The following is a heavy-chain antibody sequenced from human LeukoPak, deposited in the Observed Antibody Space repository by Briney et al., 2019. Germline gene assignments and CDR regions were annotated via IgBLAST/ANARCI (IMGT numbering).Heavy chain of an antibody. Sequence: GASVKVSCKASGGTFSSYAISWVRQAPGQGLEWMGGIIPIFGTANYAQKFQGRVTITADESTSTAYMELSSLRSEDTAVYYCARDSLVTGYAFDIWGQGTMVTVSS. V-gene: IGHV1-69*13. D-gene: IGHD1-1*01. CDR2: IIPIFGTA. CDR1: GGTFSSYA. J-gene: IGHJ3*02. CDR3: ARDSLVTGYAFDI.